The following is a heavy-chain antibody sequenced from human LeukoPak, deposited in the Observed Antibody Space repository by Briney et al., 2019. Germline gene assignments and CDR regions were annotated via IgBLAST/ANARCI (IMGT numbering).Heavy chain of an antibody. V-gene: IGHV4-59*08. J-gene: IGHJ5*02. Sequence: SETLSLTCIVSGGSINIDYWSWVRQPPGKGLEWIGNIYYSGSTSYNPSLKSRVTISLDTSKNQFPLKLSSVTAADTAVYYCARHGGTTVTPNWFDPWGQGTLVTVSS. D-gene: IGHD4-17*01. CDR1: GGSINIDY. CDR3: ARHGGTTVTPNWFDP. CDR2: IYYSGST.